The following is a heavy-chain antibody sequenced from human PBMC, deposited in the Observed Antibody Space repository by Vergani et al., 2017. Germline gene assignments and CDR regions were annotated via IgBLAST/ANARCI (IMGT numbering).Heavy chain of an antibody. CDR1: GFTFINYS. J-gene: IGHJ4*02. CDR2: ISSDGNSK. D-gene: IGHD3-10*01. CDR3: ARDPVVQGAIGLPDY. V-gene: IGHV3-30-3*01. Sequence: QVQLVESGGGVVQPGRSLRLSCAASGFTFINYSMHWVRQAPGKGLEWVSLISSDGNSKYYADSVKGRFTISRDNSKNTLHLQMNSLRAEDTALYYCARDPVVQGAIGLPDYWGQGTLVTVSS.